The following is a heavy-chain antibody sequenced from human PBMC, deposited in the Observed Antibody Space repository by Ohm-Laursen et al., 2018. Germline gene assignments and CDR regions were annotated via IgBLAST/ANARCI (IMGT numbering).Heavy chain of an antibody. Sequence: SLRLSCTASGFTFSSYGMHWVRQAPGKGLEWVAVISYDGSNKYYADSVKGRFTISRDNSKNTLYLQMNSLRAEDTAVYYCARDRIAARRGDFVYWGQGTLVTVSS. J-gene: IGHJ4*02. CDR1: GFTFSSYG. D-gene: IGHD6-6*01. V-gene: IGHV3-30*03. CDR3: ARDRIAARRGDFVY. CDR2: ISYDGSNK.